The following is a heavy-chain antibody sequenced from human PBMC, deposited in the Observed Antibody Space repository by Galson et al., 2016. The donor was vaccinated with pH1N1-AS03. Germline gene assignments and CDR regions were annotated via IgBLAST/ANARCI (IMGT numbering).Heavy chain of an antibody. J-gene: IGHJ6*02. V-gene: IGHV4-4*07. Sequence: SETLSLTCTLSGDSIGGYYWSWVRQPAGEGLQWLGRMYASGDTLYNPSLKSRLTMSVDTSKNHFSLKLNSVTAAGTAVYYCARERQWVSGDSGPRYGMDVWGQGTTVTVSS. CDR3: ARERQWVSGDSGPRYGMDV. CDR2: MYASGDT. D-gene: IGHD3-10*02. CDR1: GDSIGGYY.